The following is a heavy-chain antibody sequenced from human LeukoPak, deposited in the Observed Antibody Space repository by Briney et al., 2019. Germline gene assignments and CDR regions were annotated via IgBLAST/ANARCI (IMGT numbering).Heavy chain of an antibody. CDR2: ISYDGSNK. D-gene: IGHD3-3*01. V-gene: IGHV3-30*03. CDR1: GFTFSSYS. Sequence: GGSLRLSCAASGFTFSSYSMNWVRQAPGKGLEWVAVISYDGSNKYYADSVKGRFTISRDNSKNTLYLQMNSLRAEDTAVYYCARDPGSGYFLWGQGTTVTVSS. CDR3: ARDPGSGYFL. J-gene: IGHJ6*02.